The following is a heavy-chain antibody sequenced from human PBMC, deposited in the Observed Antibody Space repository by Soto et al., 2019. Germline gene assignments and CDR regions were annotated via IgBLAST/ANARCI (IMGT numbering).Heavy chain of an antibody. CDR2: IFHGGNT. V-gene: IGHV4-38-2*01. CDR3: ARARWYDAFDV. CDR1: GFFISSGNY. J-gene: IGHJ3*01. Sequence: TSETLSLTCAVSGFFISSGNYWGWIRKPPGKGLEWIGSIFHGGNTYYNPSLKSRVTISVDMSKNQFSLKLNSVTATDTAVYYCARARWYDAFDVWGQGTVVTVSS. D-gene: IGHD2-15*01.